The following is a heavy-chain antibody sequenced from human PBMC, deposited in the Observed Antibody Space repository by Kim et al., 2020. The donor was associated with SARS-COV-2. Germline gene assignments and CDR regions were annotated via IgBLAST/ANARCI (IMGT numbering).Heavy chain of an antibody. CDR1: GMTFGDYA. CDR2: IYCNGGTS. J-gene: IGHJ4*02. CDR3: GKDIRPGGLDY. V-gene: IGHV3-9*01. Sequence: GGSLRLSCAGSGMTFGDYALHWVRQVPGKGLEWVSGIYCNGGTSGYADSVKGRFTISRNNVKNSLYMQMNSLRAEDTGLYYCGKDIRPGGLDYWGQGSLATVSS. D-gene: IGHD3-16*01.